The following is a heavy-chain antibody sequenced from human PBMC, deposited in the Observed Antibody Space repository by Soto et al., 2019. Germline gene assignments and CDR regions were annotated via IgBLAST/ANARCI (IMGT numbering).Heavy chain of an antibody. Sequence: SETLSLTCTVSGGSVSNSNYYWGWIRQSPGKGLEWIGSVYYRGRSYSKSSVKSRVTISVDTSKNQFSLNLNSVTASDTAVYYCVSQRTSVLTQAYFDYWGPGALVTVYS. CDR3: VSQRTSVLTQAYFDY. CDR1: GGSVSNSNYY. D-gene: IGHD2-8*01. V-gene: IGHV4-39*01. J-gene: IGHJ4*02. CDR2: VYYRGRS.